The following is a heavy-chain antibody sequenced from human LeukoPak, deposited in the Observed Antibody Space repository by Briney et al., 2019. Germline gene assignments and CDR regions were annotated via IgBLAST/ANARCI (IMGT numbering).Heavy chain of an antibody. Sequence: SETLSLTCTVSVGSISSYYWSWIRQPPGKGLEWIGYIYYSGSTNYNPSLKSRVIISVDTSQNQFSLKLSSVTAADTAVYYCARMIYCSSTSCYRSSAFDIWGQGTMVTVSS. CDR3: ARMIYCSSTSCYRSSAFDI. CDR2: IYYSGST. J-gene: IGHJ3*02. CDR1: VGSISSYY. D-gene: IGHD2-2*02. V-gene: IGHV4-59*01.